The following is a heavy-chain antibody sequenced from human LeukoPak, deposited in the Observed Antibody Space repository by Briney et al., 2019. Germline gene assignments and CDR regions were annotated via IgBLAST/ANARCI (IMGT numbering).Heavy chain of an antibody. Sequence: GESLKISCKGSGYSFTSYWIGWVRQMPGKGLEWMGIIYPGDSDTRYSPSFQGQVTISADKSISTAYLQWSSLKASDTAMYYCARRSIEPPGRPPFSSGWSPPLTGNWFDPWGQGTLVTVSS. CDR2: IYPGDSDT. CDR1: GYSFTSYW. CDR3: ARRSIEPPGRPPFSSGWSPPLTGNWFDP. D-gene: IGHD6-19*01. J-gene: IGHJ5*02. V-gene: IGHV5-51*01.